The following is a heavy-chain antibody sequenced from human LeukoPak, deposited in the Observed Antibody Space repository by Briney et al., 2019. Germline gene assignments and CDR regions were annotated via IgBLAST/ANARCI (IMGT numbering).Heavy chain of an antibody. CDR2: ISSGSTI. D-gene: IGHD1-26*01. J-gene: IGHJ4*02. CDR1: GFTFSDYY. Sequence: GGSLRLSCAASGFTFSDYYMSWLRQAPGKGLEWVSYISSGSTIYYADSVKGRFTISRDNAKNSLYLQMNSLRAEDTAVYYCARDPRAGWSYFNLYYFDYWGQGTLVTVSS. CDR3: ARDPRAGWSYFNLYYFDY. V-gene: IGHV3-11*01.